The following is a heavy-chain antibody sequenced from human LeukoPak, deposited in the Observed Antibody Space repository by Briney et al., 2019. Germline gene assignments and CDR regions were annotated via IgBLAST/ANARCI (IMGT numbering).Heavy chain of an antibody. J-gene: IGHJ6*02. CDR2: IYHSGST. CDR1: GGSISSGGYS. D-gene: IGHD6-13*01. CDR3: ARLSLEKGYNSSWTTGYYYYYGMDV. V-gene: IGHV4-30-2*01. Sequence: SETLSLTCAVSGGSISSGGYSWSWIRQPPGKGLEWIGYIYHSGSTYYNPSLESRVTISVDRSKNQFSLKLSSVTAADTAVYYCARLSLEKGYNSSWTTGYYYYYGMDVWGQGTTVTVSS.